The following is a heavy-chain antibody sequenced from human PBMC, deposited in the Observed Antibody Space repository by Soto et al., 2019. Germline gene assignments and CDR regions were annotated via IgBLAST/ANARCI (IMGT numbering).Heavy chain of an antibody. CDR2: IQSGGPT. V-gene: IGHV3-66*01. J-gene: IGHJ6*03. D-gene: IGHD1-1*01. CDR3: AKDSGDYYYMDV. Sequence: GGSVRQSCAASGFTDSGKYRILVRQAPGKGLEWVSLIQSGGPTYYADSVKGRFTISRDTSKNTLYLQMNSLRAEDTAVYYCAKDSGDYYYMDVWGKGTTVTVSS. CDR1: GFTDSGKY.